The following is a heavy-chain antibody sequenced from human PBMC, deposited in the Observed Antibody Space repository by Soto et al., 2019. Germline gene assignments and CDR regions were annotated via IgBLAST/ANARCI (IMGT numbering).Heavy chain of an antibody. J-gene: IGHJ5*02. D-gene: IGHD3-22*01. V-gene: IGHV1-69*06. Sequence: QVQLVQSGAEVKKPGSSVKVSCKASEDTLSSYAISWVRQAPGQGLEWMGGIIPFSGTANYAQKFQDRVTITADKSTSTAYMELSSLRSEDTAVYYCVREGYYDSSGYYPGWFDPWGQGTLVTVSS. CDR3: VREGYYDSSGYYPGWFDP. CDR2: IIPFSGTA. CDR1: EDTLSSYA.